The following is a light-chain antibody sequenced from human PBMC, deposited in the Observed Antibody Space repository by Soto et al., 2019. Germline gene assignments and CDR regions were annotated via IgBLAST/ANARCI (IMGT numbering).Light chain of an antibody. J-gene: IGLJ1*01. Sequence: QSALTQPASVSGSPGQSITISCTGTSSDVGGYNYVSWYQQHPGKAPKLMIYEVSNRPSGVSNRFSGPKSGNTASLTISGLQAEDEADYYCSSYTSSSTFFGTGTKVTVL. V-gene: IGLV2-14*01. CDR3: SSYTSSSTF. CDR1: SSDVGGYNY. CDR2: EVS.